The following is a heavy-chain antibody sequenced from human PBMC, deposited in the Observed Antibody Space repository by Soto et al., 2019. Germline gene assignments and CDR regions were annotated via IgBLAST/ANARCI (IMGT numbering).Heavy chain of an antibody. CDR2: IYYSGST. CDR3: ARGVAVAGTPLFFYYYYGMDV. J-gene: IGHJ6*02. Sequence: FLTCTVSGGSISSYYWSWIRQPPGKGLEWIGYIYYSGSTNYNPSLKSRVTISVDTSKNQFSLKLSSVTAADTAVYYCARGVAVAGTPLFFYYYYGMDVWGQGTTVTVSS. CDR1: GGSISSYY. V-gene: IGHV4-59*01. D-gene: IGHD6-19*01.